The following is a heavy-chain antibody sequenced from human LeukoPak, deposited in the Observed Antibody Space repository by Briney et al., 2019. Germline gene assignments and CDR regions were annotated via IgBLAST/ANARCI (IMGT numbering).Heavy chain of an antibody. CDR1: GFTFSDSA. CDR2: IRTKTNNYAT. CDR3: IQEASPFDQ. V-gene: IGHV3-73*01. Sequence: PGGSLRLSCAVSGFTFSDSAMHWVRQASGKGLEWVGRIRTKTNNYATAYAASVKGRFTISRDDSKNTAYLQMNSLKTDDTAVYYCIQEASPFDQWGRGTLVTVSS. J-gene: IGHJ4*02.